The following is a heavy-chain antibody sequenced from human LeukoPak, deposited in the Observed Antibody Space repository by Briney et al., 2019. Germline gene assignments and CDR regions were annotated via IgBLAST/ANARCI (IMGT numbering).Heavy chain of an antibody. J-gene: IGHJ3*02. CDR1: GGTFSSYT. Sequence: ASVKVSCKASGGTFSSYTINWVRQAPGQGLEWMGGIIPVFGTANYVQKFQGRVTITADKSTSTAYMELSSLRSEDTAVYYCARDHGSDYGGNADAFDIWGQGTMVIVSS. V-gene: IGHV1-69*06. CDR2: IIPVFGTA. D-gene: IGHD4-23*01. CDR3: ARDHGSDYGGNADAFDI.